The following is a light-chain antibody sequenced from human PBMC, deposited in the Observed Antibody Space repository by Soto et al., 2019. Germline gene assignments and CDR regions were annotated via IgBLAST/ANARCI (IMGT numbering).Light chain of an antibody. J-gene: IGKJ1*01. CDR3: QQYGRSPLT. CDR2: GAS. CDR1: QTLSSSY. Sequence: EIVLTQSPGTLSLSPGERATLSCRASQTLSSSYLAWYQQKPGRAPRLLIYGASNRATGIPDRFSGSGSRTDFTLTINSLEPEDFAVYYCQQYGRSPLTFGQGTKVEI. V-gene: IGKV3-20*01.